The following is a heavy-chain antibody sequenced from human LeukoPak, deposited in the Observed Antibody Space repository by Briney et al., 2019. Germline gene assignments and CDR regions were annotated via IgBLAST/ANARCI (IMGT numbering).Heavy chain of an antibody. D-gene: IGHD5-18*01. CDR3: ARSGRRGYSYGYRFKYYFDY. Sequence: GGSLRLSCAASGFTFSSYAMHWVRQAPGKGLEWVAFIRFDGTNKYYADSVKGRFTISRDNSKNTLYLQMNTLRAEDTAVYYCARSGRRGYSYGYRFKYYFDYWGQGTLVTVSS. J-gene: IGHJ4*02. CDR2: IRFDGTNK. V-gene: IGHV3-30*02. CDR1: GFTFSSYA.